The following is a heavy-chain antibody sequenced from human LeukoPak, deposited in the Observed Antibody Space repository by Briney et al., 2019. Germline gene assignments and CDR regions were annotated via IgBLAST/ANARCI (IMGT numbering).Heavy chain of an antibody. D-gene: IGHD3-10*01. Sequence: ETLSLTCTVSGGSISSYYWSWIRQSAGKGLEWIGRIYTSGSTNYNPSLKSRVTMSVDTSKNQFSLKLSSVTAADTAVYYCARGPITMVRGVYYFDYWGQGTLVTVSS. CDR2: IYTSGST. CDR1: GGSISSYY. J-gene: IGHJ4*02. V-gene: IGHV4-4*07. CDR3: ARGPITMVRGVYYFDY.